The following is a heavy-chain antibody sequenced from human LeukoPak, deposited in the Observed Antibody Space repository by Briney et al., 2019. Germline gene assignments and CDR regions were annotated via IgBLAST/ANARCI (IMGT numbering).Heavy chain of an antibody. J-gene: IGHJ5*02. CDR2: ISWDGGST. CDR1: GFTFDDYA. D-gene: IGHD2-2*01. CDR3: AKGGAPAAIMSGEDNWFDP. Sequence: GGSLRLSCAASGFTFDDYAMHWVRQAPGKGLEWVSLISWDGGSTYYADSVKGRFTISRDNSKNSLYLQMNSLRAEDTALYYCAKGGAPAAIMSGEDNWFDPWGQGTLVTVSS. V-gene: IGHV3-43D*04.